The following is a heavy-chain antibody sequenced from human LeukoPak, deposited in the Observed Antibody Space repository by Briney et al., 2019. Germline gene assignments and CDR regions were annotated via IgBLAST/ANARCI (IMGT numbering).Heavy chain of an antibody. V-gene: IGHV1-2*02. CDR3: ARTAYQFGDYFYYMNV. J-gene: IGHJ6*03. CDR1: XXXFTGXX. CDR2: INPHSGDT. D-gene: IGHD2-21*01. Sequence: CXAXXXXFTGXXXXWVRXXPXXGXEXRGXINPHSGDTNYAQKFQGRVTVTRDTSITTAYMELSGLTPDDTAVYYCARTAYQFGDYFYYMNVWGTGTTVTVSS.